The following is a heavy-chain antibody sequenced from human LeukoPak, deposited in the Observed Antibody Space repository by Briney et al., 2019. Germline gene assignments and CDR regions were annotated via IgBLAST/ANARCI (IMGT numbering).Heavy chain of an antibody. Sequence: GGPLRLSCAASGFTFSSYAMSWVRQAPGKGLEWVSAISGSGGSTYYADSVKGRFTISRDNSKNTLYLQMNSLRAEDTAVYYCAKEQDIVVVVAATFDYWGQGTLVTVSS. CDR3: AKEQDIVVVVAATFDY. D-gene: IGHD2-15*01. V-gene: IGHV3-23*01. J-gene: IGHJ4*02. CDR2: ISGSGGST. CDR1: GFTFSSYA.